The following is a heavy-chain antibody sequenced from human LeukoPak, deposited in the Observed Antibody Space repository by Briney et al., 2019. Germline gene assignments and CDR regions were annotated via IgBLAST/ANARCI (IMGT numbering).Heavy chain of an antibody. V-gene: IGHV1-46*01. CDR3: ARVPYCSGGSCYSVFDY. CDR1: GYTFTSYY. D-gene: IGHD2-15*01. J-gene: IGHJ4*02. CDR2: INPRGGGT. Sequence: ASVKVSCKASGYTFTSYYMHWVRQAPGQGLEWRGIINPRGGGTRYAQKFQGRVTMTRGTSTSTVYMELSSLRYEDRAVYYCARVPYCSGGSCYSVFDYWGQGTLVTVSS.